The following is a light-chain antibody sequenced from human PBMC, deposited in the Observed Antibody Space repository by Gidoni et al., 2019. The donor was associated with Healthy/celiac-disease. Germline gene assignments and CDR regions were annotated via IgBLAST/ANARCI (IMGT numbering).Light chain of an antibody. J-gene: IGKJ2*04. CDR2: DAS. CDR3: QQYDNLCMCS. Sequence: RVTITCQASQDISNYLNWYQQKPGKAPKLLIYDASNLETGVPSRFSGSGSGTDFTFTISSLQPEDIATYYCQQYDNLCMCSFVQGTKLEIK. V-gene: IGKV1-33*01. CDR1: QDISNY.